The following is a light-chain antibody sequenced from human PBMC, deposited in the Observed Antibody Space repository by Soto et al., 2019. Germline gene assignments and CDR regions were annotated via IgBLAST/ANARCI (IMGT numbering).Light chain of an antibody. CDR1: QSIATY. CDR3: QQYNNYPRT. V-gene: IGKV1-5*01. CDR2: DAS. Sequence: EIQMTQSPSSLSASVGDRVTITCRTSQSIATYLTWYQQKPGKAPKFLIYDASSLESGVPSRFSGSGSGTEFTLTISNLQPDDFATYFCQQYNNYPRTFGQGTKVDIK. J-gene: IGKJ1*01.